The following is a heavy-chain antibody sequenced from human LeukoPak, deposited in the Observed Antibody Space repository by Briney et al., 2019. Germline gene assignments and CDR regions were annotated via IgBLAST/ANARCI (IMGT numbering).Heavy chain of an antibody. J-gene: IGHJ5*02. CDR1: GGSISSGDYY. CDR2: INHSGST. V-gene: IGHV4-30-4*01. CDR3: ARSSFDCSGGSCYWGPPKGFDP. D-gene: IGHD2-15*01. Sequence: SQTLSLICTVSGGSISSGDYYWSWIRQPPGKGLEWIGEINHSGSTNYNPSLKSRVTISVDTSKNQFSLKLSSVTAADTAVYYCARSSFDCSGGSCYWGPPKGFDPWGQGTLVTVSS.